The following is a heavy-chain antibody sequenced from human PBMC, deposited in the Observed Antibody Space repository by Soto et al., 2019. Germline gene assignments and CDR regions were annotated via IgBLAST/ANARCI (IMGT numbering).Heavy chain of an antibody. D-gene: IGHD6-19*01. CDR3: ARPLSPGGSGWFSYYY. CDR1: GYSFTNYW. CDR2: IYPDDSDT. Sequence: EVQLVQSGVEVKKTGESLRISCKASGYSFTNYWIAWVRQVPGKGLEWMGIIYPDDSDTRYNPTFQGHVTISADKSISTAYLQWSSLKASDTAMYYCARPLSPGGSGWFSYYYWGQGSLVTVSS. V-gene: IGHV5-51*01. J-gene: IGHJ4*02.